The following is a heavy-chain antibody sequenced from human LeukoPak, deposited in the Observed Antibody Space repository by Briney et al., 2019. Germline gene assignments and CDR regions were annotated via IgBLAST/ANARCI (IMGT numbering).Heavy chain of an antibody. D-gene: IGHD1-26*01. J-gene: IGHJ4*02. Sequence: KPSETLSLTCTVSGGSISSSSYYWGWIRQPPGKGLEWIGSIYYSGSTYYNPSLKSRVTISVDTSKNQFSLKLSSVTAADTAVYYCARQDKWELRLFDYWGQGTLVTVSS. CDR1: GGSISSSSYY. V-gene: IGHV4-39*01. CDR3: ARQDKWELRLFDY. CDR2: IYYSGST.